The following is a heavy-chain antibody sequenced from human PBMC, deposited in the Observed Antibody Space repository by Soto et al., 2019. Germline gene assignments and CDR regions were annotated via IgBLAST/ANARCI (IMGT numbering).Heavy chain of an antibody. CDR1: GGSISSGGYY. D-gene: IGHD2-2*01. CDR2: IYYSGST. Sequence: PSETLSLTCTVSGGSISSGGYYWSWIRQHPGKGLEWIGYIYYSGSTYYNPSLKSRVTISVDTSKNQFSLKLSSVTAADTAVYYCARAPYCSSTSCYGWPNYYFDYWGQGTLVTVSS. CDR3: ARAPYCSSTSCYGWPNYYFDY. V-gene: IGHV4-31*03. J-gene: IGHJ4*02.